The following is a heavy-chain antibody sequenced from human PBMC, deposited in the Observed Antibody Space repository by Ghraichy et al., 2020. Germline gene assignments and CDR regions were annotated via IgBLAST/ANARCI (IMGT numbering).Heavy chain of an antibody. CDR1: GGTFSSYA. Sequence: SVKVSCKASGGTFSSYAISWVRQAPGQGLEWMGGIIPIFGTANYAQKFQGRVTITADESTSTAYMELSSLRSEDTAVYYCATWGYGSGSYSTQLTGGDPWGQGTLVTVSS. CDR2: IIPIFGTA. CDR3: ATWGYGSGSYSTQLTGGDP. J-gene: IGHJ5*02. V-gene: IGHV1-69*13. D-gene: IGHD3-10*01.